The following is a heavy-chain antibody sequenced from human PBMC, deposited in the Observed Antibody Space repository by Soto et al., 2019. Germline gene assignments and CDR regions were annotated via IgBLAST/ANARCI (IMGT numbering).Heavy chain of an antibody. J-gene: IGHJ4*02. CDR2: INHSGST. D-gene: IGHD6-13*01. Sequence: SETLSLTCAVYGGSFSGYYWSWIRQPPGKGLEWIGEINHSGSTNYNPSLKSRVTISVDTSKNQFSLKLSSVTAADTAVYYCGSYSSSWYLDYWGQGTLVTVSS. CDR1: GGSFSGYY. V-gene: IGHV4-34*01. CDR3: GSYSSSWYLDY.